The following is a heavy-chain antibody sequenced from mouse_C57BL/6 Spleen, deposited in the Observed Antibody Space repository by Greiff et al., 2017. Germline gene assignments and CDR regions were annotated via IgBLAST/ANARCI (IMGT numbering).Heavy chain of an antibody. Sequence: QVQLQQSGAELARPGASVKLSCKASGYTFTSYGISWVKQRTGQGLEWIGEIYPRSGNTYYNEKFKGKATLTADKSSSTAYMELRSLTSEDSAVYFCARQNLGTAQASAWFAYWGQGTLVTVSA. CDR1: GYTFTSYG. V-gene: IGHV1-81*01. J-gene: IGHJ3*01. D-gene: IGHD3-2*02. CDR2: IYPRSGNT. CDR3: ARQNLGTAQASAWFAY.